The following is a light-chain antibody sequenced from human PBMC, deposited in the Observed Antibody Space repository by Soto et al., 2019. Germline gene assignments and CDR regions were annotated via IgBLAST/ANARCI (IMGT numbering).Light chain of an antibody. Sequence: DIQMTQSPSTLSASLGAKVTITCRASQSIGTLLAWYQQTPGRAPNLLIYDASSLQSGVPSRFSGSGSGTEFALTISGLQPDDFAAYFCQQFKTYPITFGQGTRLEIK. CDR2: DAS. CDR3: QQFKTYPIT. CDR1: QSIGTL. J-gene: IGKJ5*01. V-gene: IGKV1-5*01.